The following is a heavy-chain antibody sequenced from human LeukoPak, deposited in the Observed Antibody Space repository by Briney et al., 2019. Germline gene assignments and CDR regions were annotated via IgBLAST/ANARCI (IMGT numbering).Heavy chain of an antibody. CDR1: GFTFNEYG. V-gene: IGHV3-21*04. J-gene: IGHJ6*03. CDR2: ISSSSSYI. Sequence: PGRSLRLSCAASGFTFNEYGMNWVRQAPGKGLEWVSSISSSSSYILYADSVKGRFTIPGDNGKNSLFLQMNSLRAEDTAVYYCARVLRYCSGGNCYSGGLGYMDVGGKGTTVTISS. D-gene: IGHD2-15*01. CDR3: ARVLRYCSGGNCYSGGLGYMDV.